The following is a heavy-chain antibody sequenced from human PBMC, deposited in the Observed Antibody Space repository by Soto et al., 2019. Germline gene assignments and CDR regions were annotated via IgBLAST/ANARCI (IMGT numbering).Heavy chain of an antibody. Sequence: SETLSLTCTVSGGSISSGGYYWSWIRQHPGKGLEWIGYIYYSGSTYYNPSLKSRVTISVDTSKNQFSLKLSSVTAADTAVYYCARDSRIAAAGTQSYYYYGMDVWGQGTTVTVSS. CDR3: ARDSRIAAAGTQSYYYYGMDV. J-gene: IGHJ6*02. D-gene: IGHD6-13*01. CDR1: GGSISSGGYY. V-gene: IGHV4-31*03. CDR2: IYYSGST.